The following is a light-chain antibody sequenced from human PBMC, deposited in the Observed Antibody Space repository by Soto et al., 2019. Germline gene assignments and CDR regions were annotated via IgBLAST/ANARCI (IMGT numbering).Light chain of an antibody. V-gene: IGKV1-6*01. Sequence: IQLTQSPSSLSASVGDRVTITCRASQGMRNDLTWYQQKPGKAPKLLIYDAATSQSGVPSRFSGSGSGTDFTLTISSLQPEDFATYYCLQDYTYPWTFGQGTKVEIK. CDR3: LQDYTYPWT. J-gene: IGKJ1*01. CDR2: DAA. CDR1: QGMRND.